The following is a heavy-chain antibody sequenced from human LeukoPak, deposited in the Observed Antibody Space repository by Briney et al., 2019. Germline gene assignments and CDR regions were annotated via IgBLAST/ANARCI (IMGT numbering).Heavy chain of an antibody. D-gene: IGHD2-15*01. CDR1: GFTFSSYS. CDR3: VSYCSSSSCYWGYGLDV. Sequence: PGGSLRLSCAASGFTFSSYSMNWVRQAPGKGLEWVSYITSSSSSLYYADSLKGRFAISRDNAKNSLYLQMNSLRAEDTAVYYCVSYCSSSSCYWGYGLDVWGQGTTVTVSS. V-gene: IGHV3-48*01. J-gene: IGHJ6*02. CDR2: ITSSSSSL.